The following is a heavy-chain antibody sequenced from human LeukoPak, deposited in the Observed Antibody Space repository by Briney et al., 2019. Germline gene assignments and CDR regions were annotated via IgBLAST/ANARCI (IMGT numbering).Heavy chain of an antibody. CDR2: INHSGST. CDR1: GGSFSGFY. D-gene: IGHD3-3*01. CDR3: ARQNEYRDFWSCYSYYFDY. V-gene: IGHV4-34*01. Sequence: SETLSLTSAVYGGSFSGFYWSWIRQPPGKGLEWIGEINHSGSTNYNPSLKRRVTISVDTSKNHFSLKLSSVTAADAAVYYCARQNEYRDFWSCYSYYFDYWGQGTLVTVSS. J-gene: IGHJ4*02.